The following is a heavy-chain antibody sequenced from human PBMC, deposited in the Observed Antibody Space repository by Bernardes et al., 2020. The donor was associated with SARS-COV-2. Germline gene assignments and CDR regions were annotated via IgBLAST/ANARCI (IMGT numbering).Heavy chain of an antibody. V-gene: IGHV3-49*03. CDR3: TRSGYKSDDLGFDY. J-gene: IGHJ4*02. CDR1: GFSFGDYA. D-gene: IGHD2-2*02. Sequence: GGSLRLSCAASGFSFGDYAVHWMRQAPGKGLEWITFIGSYLHGGTTEYAASLKGRFTVSRDDSEGVAYLQMNSLTTEDTAVYYCTRSGYKSDDLGFDYWGQGALVTVSS. CDR2: IGSYLHGGTT.